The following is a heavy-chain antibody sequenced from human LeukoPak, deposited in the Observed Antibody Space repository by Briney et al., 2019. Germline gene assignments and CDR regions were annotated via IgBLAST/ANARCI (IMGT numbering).Heavy chain of an antibody. V-gene: IGHV3-7*01. CDR3: ARDERGGPYELDY. CDR2: IKQDGSEK. CDR1: GFTFDDYA. D-gene: IGHD3-22*01. Sequence: GGSLRLSCAASGFTFDDYAMHWVRQAPGKGLEWVANIKQDGSEKYYVDSVKGRFTISRDNAKNSLYLQMNSLRAEDTAVYYCARDERGGPYELDYWGQGTLVTVSS. J-gene: IGHJ4*02.